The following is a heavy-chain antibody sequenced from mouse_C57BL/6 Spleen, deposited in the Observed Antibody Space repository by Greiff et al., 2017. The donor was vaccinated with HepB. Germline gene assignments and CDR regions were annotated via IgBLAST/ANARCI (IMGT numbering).Heavy chain of an antibody. CDR3: ARDLGLGYFDV. J-gene: IGHJ1*03. CDR1: GFTFSDYY. CDR2: INYDGSST. D-gene: IGHD2-14*01. V-gene: IGHV5-16*01. Sequence: EVKLMESEGGLVQPGSSMKLSCTASGFTFSDYYMAWVRQVPEKGLEWVANINYDGSSTYYLDSLKSRFIISRDNAKNILYLQMSSLKSEDTATYYCARDLGLGYFDVWGTGTTVTVSS.